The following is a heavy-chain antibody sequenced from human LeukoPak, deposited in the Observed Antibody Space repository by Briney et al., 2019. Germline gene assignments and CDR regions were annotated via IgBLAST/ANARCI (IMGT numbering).Heavy chain of an antibody. CDR3: ASFYTYYDILTGYRPYYYYGMDV. J-gene: IGHJ6*02. V-gene: IGHV1-18*01. CDR2: ISASNGNT. CDR1: GYTFTSYG. Sequence: ASVKVSCKASGYTFTSYGISWVRQAPGQGLEWMEWISASNGNTNYAQKLQGRVTMTTDTSTSTAYMELRSLRSDDTAVYYCASFYTYYDILTGYRPYYYYGMDVWGQGTTVTVSS. D-gene: IGHD3-9*01.